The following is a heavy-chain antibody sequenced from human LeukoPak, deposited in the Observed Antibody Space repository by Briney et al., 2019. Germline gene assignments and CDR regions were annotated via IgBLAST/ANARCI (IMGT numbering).Heavy chain of an antibody. V-gene: IGHV4-38-2*02. Sequence: SETLSLTCTVSGYSISSGYYWGWIRQPPGKGLEWIGSIYHSGSTYYNPSLKSRVTISVDTSKNQFSLKLSSVTAADTAVYYCARGRAPVVVVVAATRGWSDPWGQGTLVTVSS. CDR1: GYSISSGYY. D-gene: IGHD2-15*01. CDR2: IYHSGST. J-gene: IGHJ5*02. CDR3: ARGRAPVVVVVAATRGWSDP.